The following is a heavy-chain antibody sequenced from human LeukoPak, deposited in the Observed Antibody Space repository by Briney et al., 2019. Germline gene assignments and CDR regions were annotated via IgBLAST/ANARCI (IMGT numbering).Heavy chain of an antibody. J-gene: IGHJ3*01. D-gene: IGHD4-17*01. V-gene: IGHV4-4*07. CDR2: INTSGST. CDR1: GVSINIYY. CDR3: ARVGYDYGDYLGAFDF. Sequence: SETLSLTCTVSGVSINIYYWSWIRQSAGKGLEWIRRINTSGSTNYNPSLKSRVTMSVDTSKNQFSLKLSSVTAADTAVYYCARVGYDYGDYLGAFDFWGRGTMVSVSS.